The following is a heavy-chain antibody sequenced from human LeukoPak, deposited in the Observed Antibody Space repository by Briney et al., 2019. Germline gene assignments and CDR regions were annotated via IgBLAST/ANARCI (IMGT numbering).Heavy chain of an antibody. CDR1: GYTFTGYY. CDR3: ARDNGDYWFDY. V-gene: IGHV1-2*02. Sequence: ASVKVSCKASGYTFTGYYMHWVRQAPGQGLEWMGWINPNSSGTNYAQKFQGRVTMTRDTSISAAYMELTRLRSDDTAVYYCARDNGDYWFDYWGQGTLVTVSS. J-gene: IGHJ4*02. D-gene: IGHD4-17*01. CDR2: INPNSSGT.